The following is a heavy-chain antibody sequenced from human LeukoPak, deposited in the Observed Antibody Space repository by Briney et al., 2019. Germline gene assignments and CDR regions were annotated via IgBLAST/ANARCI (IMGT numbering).Heavy chain of an antibody. D-gene: IGHD5-24*01. J-gene: IGHJ4*02. CDR1: GFTFSGSA. CDR2: IRSKANSYAT. V-gene: IGHV3-73*01. CDR3: TLGDGYKKISGVDY. Sequence: GGSLRLSCAASGFTFSGSAMRWVRQASGKGLEWVGRIRSKANSYATAYAASVKGRFTISRDDSKNTAYLQMNSLKTEDTAVYYCTLGDGYKKISGVDYWGQGTLVTVSS.